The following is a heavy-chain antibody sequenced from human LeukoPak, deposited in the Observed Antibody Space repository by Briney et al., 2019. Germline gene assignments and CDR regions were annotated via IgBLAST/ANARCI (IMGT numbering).Heavy chain of an antibody. Sequence: SGPTLVKPTQTLTLTCTFSGFSLSTSGVGVGWIRQPPGKALEWLALIYWNDDRRYSPSLKSRLTITKDTSKNQVVLTMTNMDPVDTATYYCASQAHYYYYMDVWGKGTTVTVSS. CDR3: ASQAHYYYYMDV. J-gene: IGHJ6*03. CDR2: IYWNDDR. CDR1: GFSLSTSGVG. V-gene: IGHV2-5*01.